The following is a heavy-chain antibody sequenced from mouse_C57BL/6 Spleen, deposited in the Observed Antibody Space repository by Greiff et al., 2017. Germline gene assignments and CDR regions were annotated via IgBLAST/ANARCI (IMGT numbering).Heavy chain of an antibody. Sequence: QVQLQQPGAELVMPGASVKLSCKASGYTFTSYWMHWVKQRPGQGLEWIGEIDPSDSYTNYNQKFKGKSTLTVDKSSSTAYMQLSSLTSEDSAVYYCARGRGIRGYFDVWGTGTTVTVSS. CDR2: IDPSDSYT. V-gene: IGHV1-69*01. CDR1: GYTFTSYW. D-gene: IGHD2-4*01. J-gene: IGHJ1*03. CDR3: ARGRGIRGYFDV.